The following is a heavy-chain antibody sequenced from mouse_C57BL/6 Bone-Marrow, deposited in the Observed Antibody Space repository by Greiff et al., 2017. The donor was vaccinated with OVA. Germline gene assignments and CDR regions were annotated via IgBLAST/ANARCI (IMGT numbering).Heavy chain of an antibody. Sequence: EVQRVESGGGLVQSGRSLRLSCATSGFTFSDFYMEWVRQAPGKGLEWIAASRNKANDYTTEYSASVKGRFIVSRDTSQSILYLQMNALRAEDTAIYYCARDAYDYDVPFAYWGQGTLVTVSA. D-gene: IGHD2-4*01. V-gene: IGHV7-1*01. CDR2: SRNKANDYTT. CDR3: ARDAYDYDVPFAY. CDR1: GFTFSDFY. J-gene: IGHJ3*01.